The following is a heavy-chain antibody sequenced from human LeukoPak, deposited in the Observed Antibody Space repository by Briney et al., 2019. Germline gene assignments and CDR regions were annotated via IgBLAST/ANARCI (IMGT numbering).Heavy chain of an antibody. Sequence: ASVKVSRKASGYTFTGYFMHWVRQAPGQGLEWMGWSNPNSGGTNYAQKFQGRVTMTRDTSISTAYMELSSLRSDDTAVYYCARQELVDIVATTYWGQGTLVTVSS. CDR2: SNPNSGGT. J-gene: IGHJ4*02. CDR1: GYTFTGYF. D-gene: IGHD5-12*01. V-gene: IGHV1-2*02. CDR3: ARQELVDIVATTY.